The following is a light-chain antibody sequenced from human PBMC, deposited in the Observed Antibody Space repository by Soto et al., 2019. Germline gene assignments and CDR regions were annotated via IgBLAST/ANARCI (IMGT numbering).Light chain of an antibody. CDR1: SSDVGDYNY. CDR3: CSFAGSYTFWV. Sequence: QSALTQPRSVSGSPGQSVTISCTGTSSDVGDYNYVSWYQQYPGKAPKLVIYDVSKRPSGVPDRFSGSNSGNTASLTISGLQAEDEADYYCCSFAGSYTFWVFGGGTKVTVL. CDR2: DVS. V-gene: IGLV2-11*01. J-gene: IGLJ3*02.